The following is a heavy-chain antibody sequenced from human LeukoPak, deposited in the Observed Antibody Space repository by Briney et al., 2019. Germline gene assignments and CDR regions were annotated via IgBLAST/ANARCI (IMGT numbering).Heavy chain of an antibody. D-gene: IGHD7-27*01. V-gene: IGHV3-21*01. CDR2: ISSGSSYI. Sequence: GGSLRLSCEASGFTFSNYNMNWVRQAPGKGLEWVSSISSGSSYIYYADSVKGRFTISRDNAKNSQYLQMTSLRAEDTAVYYCGRGTNWGGEDAFDIWGQGTMVTVSS. CDR1: GFTFSNYN. CDR3: GRGTNWGGEDAFDI. J-gene: IGHJ3*02.